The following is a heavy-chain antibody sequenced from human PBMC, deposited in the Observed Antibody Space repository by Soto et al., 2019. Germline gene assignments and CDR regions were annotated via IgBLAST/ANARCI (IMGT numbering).Heavy chain of an antibody. Sequence: QVQLVESGGGVVQPGRSLRLSCAASGFTFRTYGMHWVRQAPGKGLEWVAVISYDGSNKYYADSVKGRFTISRDNSKNTLYLQMTSLRAEDTVVYYCAKDRLLWFGEFLSPPTRTGYGMDVWGQGTTVTVSS. CDR2: ISYDGSNK. CDR3: AKDRLLWFGEFLSPPTRTGYGMDV. J-gene: IGHJ6*02. CDR1: GFTFRTYG. D-gene: IGHD3-10*01. V-gene: IGHV3-30*18.